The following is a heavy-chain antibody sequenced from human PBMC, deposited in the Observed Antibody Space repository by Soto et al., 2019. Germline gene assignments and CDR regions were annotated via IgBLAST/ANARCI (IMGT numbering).Heavy chain of an antibody. CDR2: IYPGDSDT. D-gene: IGHD2-2*01. CDR1: GYSFTSYW. J-gene: IGHJ6*02. V-gene: IGHV5-51*01. Sequence: PGEALKISCKGSGYSFTSYWIGWVRQMPGKGLEWMGIIYPGDSDTRYSPSFQGQVTISADKSISTAYLQWSSLKASDTAMYYCARHRMQDIVVVPAATPRYYYYGMDVWGQGTTVTVSS. CDR3: ARHRMQDIVVVPAATPRYYYYGMDV.